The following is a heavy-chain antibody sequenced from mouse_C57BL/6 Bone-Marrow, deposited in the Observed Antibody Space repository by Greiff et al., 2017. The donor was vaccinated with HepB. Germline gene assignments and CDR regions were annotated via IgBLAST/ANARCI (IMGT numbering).Heavy chain of an antibody. CDR1: GFTFSDYG. Sequence: EVQLVESGGGLVKPGGSLKLSCAASGFTFSDYGMHWVRQAPEKGLEWVAYISSGSSTIYYADTVKGRFTISRDNAKNTLFRQMTSLSSEDTAMYYCARLYYSNPFDYWGQGTTLTVSS. D-gene: IGHD2-5*01. V-gene: IGHV5-17*01. CDR2: ISSGSSTI. CDR3: ARLYYSNPFDY. J-gene: IGHJ2*01.